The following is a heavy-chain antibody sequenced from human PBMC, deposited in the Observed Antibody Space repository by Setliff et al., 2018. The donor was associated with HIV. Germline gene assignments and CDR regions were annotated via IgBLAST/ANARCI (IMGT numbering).Heavy chain of an antibody. CDR1: GFTFSSYS. V-gene: IGHV3-21*01. CDR3: ARDFRRYFDYYYYGMDV. Sequence: GGSLRLSCAASGFTFSSYSMNRVRQAPGKGLEWVSSISSSSSYIYYADSVKGRFTISRDNAKNSLYLQMNSLRAEDTAVYYCARDFRRYFDYYYYGMDVWGQGTTVTVSS. D-gene: IGHD3-9*01. CDR2: ISSSSSYI. J-gene: IGHJ6*02.